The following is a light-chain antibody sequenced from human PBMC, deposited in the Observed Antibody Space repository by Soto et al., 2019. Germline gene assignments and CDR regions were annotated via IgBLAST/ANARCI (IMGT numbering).Light chain of an antibody. CDR1: QGISSW. CDR2: AAS. Sequence: DIQMTQSPSSVSASVGDRVTITCRASQGISSWLDWYQQKPGKAPKLLIYAASSLQSGVPSRFSGSGSGTDFTLTISSLQPEDFATYYCQQAISFPLTFGGGTKLEIK. V-gene: IGKV1-12*01. J-gene: IGKJ4*01. CDR3: QQAISFPLT.